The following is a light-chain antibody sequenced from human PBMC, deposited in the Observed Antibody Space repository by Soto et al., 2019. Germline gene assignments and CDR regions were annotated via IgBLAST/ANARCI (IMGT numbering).Light chain of an antibody. Sequence: DIVVTQSPDSLAVSLGERATINCKSSQSVLYSSNNKNYLAWYQQKPGQPPKLLIYWASTRQSGVPDRFSGSGSGTDFTLSITSLQAEDVAVYFCQHYYSNFWTFGQGTKVEIK. CDR2: WAS. CDR3: QHYYSNFWT. J-gene: IGKJ1*01. V-gene: IGKV4-1*01. CDR1: QSVLYSSNNKNY.